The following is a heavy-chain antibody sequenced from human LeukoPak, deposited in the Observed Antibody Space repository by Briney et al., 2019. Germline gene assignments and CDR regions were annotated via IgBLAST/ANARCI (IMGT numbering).Heavy chain of an antibody. CDR1: GVPFSNYS. CDR3: AKGRGTTVTAAANY. J-gene: IGHJ4*02. V-gene: IGHV3-23*01. D-gene: IGHD4-17*01. Sequence: GGSLRLSCAASGVPFSNYSMSWVRQAPGKGLEWVSTISGTGGTTYYADSVKGRFTISRDNSKNTLFLQFNSLRADDTAVYYCAKGRGTTVTAAANYWGQGTLVTVSS. CDR2: ISGTGGTT.